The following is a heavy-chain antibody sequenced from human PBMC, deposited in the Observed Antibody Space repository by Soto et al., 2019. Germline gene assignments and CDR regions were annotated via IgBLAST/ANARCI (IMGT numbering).Heavy chain of an antibody. CDR2: IIPIFGTA. J-gene: IGHJ6*02. Sequence: QVQLVQSGAEVKKPWSSVKVSCKASGGTFSSYAIRWVRQAPGQGLEWMGGIIPIFGTANYAQKFQGRVTITADESTSTAYMELSSLRSEDTAVYYCARGGRYNWNYVNYYYYGMDVWGQGTTVTVSS. CDR3: ARGGRYNWNYVNYYYYGMDV. D-gene: IGHD1-7*01. CDR1: GGTFSSYA. V-gene: IGHV1-69*01.